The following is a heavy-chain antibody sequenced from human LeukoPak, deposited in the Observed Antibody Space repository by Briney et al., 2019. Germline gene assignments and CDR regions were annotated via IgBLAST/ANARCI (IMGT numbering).Heavy chain of an antibody. D-gene: IGHD3-10*01. V-gene: IGHV1-2*02. CDR2: INPNSGGT. CDR1: GYTFTGYY. CDR3: ARYGSGSDYYYYYMDV. Sequence: ASVKVSCKASGYTFTGYYMHWVRQAPGQGLEWMGWINPNSGGTNYAQKFQGRVTMTRDTSISTAYMELSRLRSDDTAVYYCARYGSGSDYYYYYMDVWGKGTTVTVSS. J-gene: IGHJ6*03.